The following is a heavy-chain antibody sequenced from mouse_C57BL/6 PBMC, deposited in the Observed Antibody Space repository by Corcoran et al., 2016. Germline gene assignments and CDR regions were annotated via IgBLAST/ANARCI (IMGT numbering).Heavy chain of an antibody. V-gene: IGHV1-80*01. CDR2: IYPGDGDT. Sequence: QVQLQQSGDELVKPGASVKISCKASGYAFSGYWMNWVKQRPGKGLEWIGQIYPGDGDTNYNGKFKGKATLTADKSSSTAYMQLSSLTSEDSAVYFCARFSNPHAMDYWGQGTSVTVSS. CDR1: GYAFSGYW. J-gene: IGHJ4*01. D-gene: IGHD2-5*01. CDR3: ARFSNPHAMDY.